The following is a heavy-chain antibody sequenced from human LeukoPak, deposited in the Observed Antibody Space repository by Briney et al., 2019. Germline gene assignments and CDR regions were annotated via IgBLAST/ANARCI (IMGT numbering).Heavy chain of an antibody. Sequence: SETLSLTCAVYGGSFGGYYWSWIRQPPGKGLEWIGEINHSGSTNYNPSLKSRVTISVDTSKNQFSLKLSSVTAADTAVYYCARGTYSSGWYAYRGEKYYFDYWGQGTLVTVSS. CDR1: GGSFGGYY. J-gene: IGHJ4*02. V-gene: IGHV4-34*01. D-gene: IGHD6-19*01. CDR2: INHSGST. CDR3: ARGTYSSGWYAYRGEKYYFDY.